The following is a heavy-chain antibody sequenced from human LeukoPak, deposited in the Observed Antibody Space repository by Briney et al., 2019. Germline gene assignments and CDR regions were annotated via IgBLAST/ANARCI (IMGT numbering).Heavy chain of an antibody. CDR1: GVSISSYY. CDR2: IYYTGNT. D-gene: IGHD1-14*01. J-gene: IGHJ4*01. CDR3: AREGRDRNRFEY. Sequence: SETLSLTCTVSGVSISSYYWSWIRQPPGKGLEWIGYIYYTGNTHYNFSLKGRVTISVATSKNQFSLKLSSVTAADTATYYCAREGRDRNRFEYWGHGTLVTVSS. V-gene: IGHV4-59*01.